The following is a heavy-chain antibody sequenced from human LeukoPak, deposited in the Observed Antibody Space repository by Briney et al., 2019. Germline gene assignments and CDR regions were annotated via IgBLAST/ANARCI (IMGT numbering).Heavy chain of an antibody. D-gene: IGHD3-22*01. Sequence: GGSLRLSCAASGFTFSSYSMNWVRQAPGKGLEWVSPISSSSSYIYYADSVKGRFTISRDNAKNSLYLQMNSLRAEDTAVYYCAREPLYYYDSSGYYPYYFDYWGQGTLVTVSS. CDR3: AREPLYYYDSSGYYPYYFDY. CDR2: ISSSSSYI. V-gene: IGHV3-21*01. J-gene: IGHJ4*02. CDR1: GFTFSSYS.